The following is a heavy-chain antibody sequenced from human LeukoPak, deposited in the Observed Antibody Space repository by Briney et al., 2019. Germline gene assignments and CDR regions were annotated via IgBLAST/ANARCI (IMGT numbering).Heavy chain of an antibody. J-gene: IGHJ5*02. CDR2: IYYSGST. CDR3: ARDLITNWGFDP. D-gene: IGHD7-27*01. V-gene: IGHV4-30-4*08. Sequence: SQTLSLTCTVSGDSISSGGYYWSWIRQHPGKGLEWIGYIYYSGSTYYNPSLKSRVTISVDTSKNQFSLKLSSVTASDTAVYYCARDLITNWGFDPWGQGTLVTVSS. CDR1: GDSISSGGYY.